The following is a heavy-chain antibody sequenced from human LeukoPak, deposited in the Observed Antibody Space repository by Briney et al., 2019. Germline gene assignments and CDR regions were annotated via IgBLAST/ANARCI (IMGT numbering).Heavy chain of an antibody. Sequence: SETLSLTCTVSGGSINSGTYYWNWIRQPPGKGLEWIGSIYYSGSTYYNPSLKSRVTMSLDTSKNQFSLKLSSVTAADTAIYYCARFNYGSGTYYAFDIWGPGTMVTVSS. CDR2: IYYSGST. CDR3: ARFNYGSGTYYAFDI. D-gene: IGHD3-10*01. CDR1: GGSINSGTYY. V-gene: IGHV4-39*07. J-gene: IGHJ3*02.